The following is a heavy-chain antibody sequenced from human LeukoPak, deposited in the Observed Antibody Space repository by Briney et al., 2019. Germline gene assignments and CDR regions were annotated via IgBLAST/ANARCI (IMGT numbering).Heavy chain of an antibody. D-gene: IGHD3-10*01. Sequence: GGSLRLSCAASGFTFSSYAMSWVRQAPGKGLEWVSAISGSGGSTYYADSVKGRFTISRDNSKNTLYLQMNSLRAEDTAVYYCAKDPYPVDYGYGSWFDPWGQGTLVTVSS. J-gene: IGHJ5*02. CDR1: GFTFSSYA. CDR2: ISGSGGST. CDR3: AKDPYPVDYGYGSWFDP. V-gene: IGHV3-23*01.